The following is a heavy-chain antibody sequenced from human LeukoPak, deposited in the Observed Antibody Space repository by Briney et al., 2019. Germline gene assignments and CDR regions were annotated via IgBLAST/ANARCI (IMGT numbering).Heavy chain of an antibody. CDR3: VKGKGIAVTSLDY. CDR2: ISSKGGST. Sequence: GGSLRLSCSASGFIFSNYAMHWVRQAPGRGLEYVSAISSKGGSTYYADSVKGRFTISRDNSKNTLYLQMSSLRAEDTAVYYCVKGKGIAVTSLDYWGQGTLVTVSS. J-gene: IGHJ4*02. CDR1: GFIFSNYA. D-gene: IGHD6-19*01. V-gene: IGHV3-64D*06.